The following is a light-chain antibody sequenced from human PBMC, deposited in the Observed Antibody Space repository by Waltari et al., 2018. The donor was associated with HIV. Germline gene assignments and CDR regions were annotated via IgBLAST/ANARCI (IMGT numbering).Light chain of an antibody. V-gene: IGLV2-8*01. Sequence: QSALTQPPSASGSPGQSVTISCTGTSSDVGGSKYVSWYQQHPGKAPKLMIYEVNKRPSGVPDRFSGSKSANTASLTVSGLQADDEADYYYNSYAGSNNWVFGGGTKLTVL. CDR1: SSDVGGSKY. CDR2: EVN. CDR3: NSYAGSNNWV. J-gene: IGLJ3*02.